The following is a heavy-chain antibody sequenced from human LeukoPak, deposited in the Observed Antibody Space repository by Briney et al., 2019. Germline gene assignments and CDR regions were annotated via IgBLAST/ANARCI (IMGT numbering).Heavy chain of an antibody. V-gene: IGHV1-2*06. CDR2: INPNSGGT. D-gene: IGHD3-22*01. J-gene: IGHJ1*01. CDR3: ARVPYYDSSGYTEYFQH. CDR1: GYTFTGYY. Sequence: ASVKVSCKASGYTFTGYYMHWVRQAPGQGFEWMGRINPNSGGTNYAQKFQGRVTMTRDTSISTAYMELSRLRSDDTAVYYCARVPYYDSSGYTEYFQHWGQGTLVTVSS.